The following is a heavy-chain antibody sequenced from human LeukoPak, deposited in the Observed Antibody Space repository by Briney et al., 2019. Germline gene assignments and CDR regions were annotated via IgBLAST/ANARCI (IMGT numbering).Heavy chain of an antibody. CDR2: ISAYNGNT. D-gene: IGHD5-12*01. CDR1: GYTFTSYG. V-gene: IGHV1-18*01. J-gene: IGHJ4*02. Sequence: ASVKVSCKASGYTFTSYGISWVRQAPGQGLEWMGWISAYNGNTNYAQKLQGRVTMTTDTSTSTAYMELRSLRSDDTAVYYCARGVDVMATPYYFDYWGQGTLVTVSS. CDR3: ARGVDVMATPYYFDY.